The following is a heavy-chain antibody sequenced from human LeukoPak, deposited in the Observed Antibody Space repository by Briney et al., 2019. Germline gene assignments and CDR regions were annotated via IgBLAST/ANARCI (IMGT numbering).Heavy chain of an antibody. CDR3: AKSRENSYYYDSSGYYRHYYYYYMDV. J-gene: IGHJ6*03. V-gene: IGHV3-23*01. CDR1: GFTFSSYA. Sequence: GGSLRLSCAASGFTFSSYAMSWVRQAPGKGLEWVSAISGSGGSTYYADSVKGRFTISRDNSKNTLYLQMNSLRAEDTAVYYCAKSRENSYYYDSSGYYRHYYYYYMDVWGKGTTVTVSS. CDR2: ISGSGGST. D-gene: IGHD3-22*01.